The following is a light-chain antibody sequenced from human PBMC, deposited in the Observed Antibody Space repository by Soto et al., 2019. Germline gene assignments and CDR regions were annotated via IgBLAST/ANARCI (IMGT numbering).Light chain of an antibody. J-gene: IGKJ1*01. CDR2: VAS. V-gene: IGKV1-27*01. CDR1: QGISNY. CDR3: QKYNSAPWT. Sequence: DIQMTQSPSSLSASVGDRVTITCRASQGISNYLAWYQQQPGKVPKLLIYVASTLQSGVPSRFSGSGSGTNFTLTISSLQPEDVATYYCQKYNSAPWTFGQGTKVEIK.